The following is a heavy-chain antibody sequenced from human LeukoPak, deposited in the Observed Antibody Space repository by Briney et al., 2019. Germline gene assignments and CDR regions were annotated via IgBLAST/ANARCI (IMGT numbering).Heavy chain of an antibody. D-gene: IGHD3-16*02. CDR3: ARVAYYDYVWGSYRSYYFDY. V-gene: IGHV3-7*01. CDR2: IKQDGSEK. CDR1: GFTFSSYW. Sequence: PGGSLRLSCAASGFTFSSYWMSWVRQAPGKGLEWVANIKQDGSEKYYVDSVKGRFTISRDNAKNSLYLQMNSLRAEDTAVYYCARVAYYDYVWGSYRSYYFDYWGQGTLVTVSS. J-gene: IGHJ4*02.